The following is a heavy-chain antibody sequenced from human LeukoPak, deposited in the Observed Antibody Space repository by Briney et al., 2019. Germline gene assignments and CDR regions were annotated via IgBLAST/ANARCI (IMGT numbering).Heavy chain of an antibody. CDR1: GYTFTDYQ. Sequence: ASVKVSCKASGYTFTDYQLHWMRQAPGQGLEWMADINPKSGGSYCAQKFQGRVTMTRDTSISTVYMELSRLTSDDTAVYYCARGPATSAFDVWGEGTMVTVSS. V-gene: IGHV1-2*02. CDR3: ARGPATSAFDV. J-gene: IGHJ3*01. CDR2: INPKSGGS.